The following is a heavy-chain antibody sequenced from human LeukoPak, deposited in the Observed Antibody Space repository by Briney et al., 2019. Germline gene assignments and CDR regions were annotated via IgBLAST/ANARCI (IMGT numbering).Heavy chain of an antibody. J-gene: IGHJ5*02. Sequence: PSETLSLTCAVYGDSFSGYYWSWLRQPPGKGLEWIGEINHSGSTNYNPSLKSRVTISVDTSKNQFSLKLTSVTAADPAVNYFVRDMSGATVTLGYGAWFEPWGQGTRVTVSS. CDR2: INHSGST. CDR3: VRDMSGATVTLGYGAWFEP. V-gene: IGHV4-34*01. CDR1: GDSFSGYY. D-gene: IGHD4-17*01.